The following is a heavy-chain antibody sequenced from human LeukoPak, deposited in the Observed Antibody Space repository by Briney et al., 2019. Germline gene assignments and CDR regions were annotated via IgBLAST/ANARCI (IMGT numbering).Heavy chain of an antibody. V-gene: IGHV1-2*04. CDR2: MNPNSGGT. D-gene: IGHD5-12*01. CDR1: GYTFTSYD. J-gene: IGHJ4*02. CDR3: ARSPGYSGYGFFDY. Sequence: ASVRVSCTASGYTFTSYDINWVRQAPGQGFEWVGWMNPNSGGTNYAEKFQGWVTMTRDTSISTAYMELSRLRSDDTAVYYCARSPGYSGYGFFDYWGQGTLVTVSS.